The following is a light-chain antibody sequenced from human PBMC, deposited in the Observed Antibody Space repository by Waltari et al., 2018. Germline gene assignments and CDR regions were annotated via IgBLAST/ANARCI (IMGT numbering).Light chain of an antibody. CDR1: QSVRRT. Sequence: EIVLTQSPGTLSLSPGERATLSCRASQSVRRTLAWYQQKPGHAPRLLIYDASSRATGIPDRFSGSGSGTDFSLTISRLEPEDFAVYYCQKYGTLPATFGQGTKVEIK. CDR3: QKYGTLPAT. J-gene: IGKJ1*01. CDR2: DAS. V-gene: IGKV3-20*01.